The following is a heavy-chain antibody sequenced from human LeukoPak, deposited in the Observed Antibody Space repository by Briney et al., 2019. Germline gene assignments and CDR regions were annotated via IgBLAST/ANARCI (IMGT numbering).Heavy chain of an antibody. CDR2: VNHGGDT. V-gene: IGHV4-34*01. CDR1: NGSFSGYY. Sequence: PSETLSLTCAVYNGSFSGYYWSWIRQFPEKGLEWIGEVNHGGDTNYNPSLRSRVTISLDTSKNHFSLKLRSVTAADTAIYNCARAAWNGGGGFDPWGQGTLVTVSS. CDR3: ARAAWNGGGGFDP. D-gene: IGHD3-16*01. J-gene: IGHJ5*02.